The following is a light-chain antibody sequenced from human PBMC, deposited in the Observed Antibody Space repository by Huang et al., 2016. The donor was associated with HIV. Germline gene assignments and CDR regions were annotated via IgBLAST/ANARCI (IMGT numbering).Light chain of an antibody. J-gene: IGKJ1*01. CDR3: QKYDSAPRT. CDR1: QDIGNF. Sequence: DIQMTQSPSSLSASVGDRVTITFRASQDIGNFLAWYPQKPGGVPRLLIHAVSTLQSGVPSRFSGRASGTDFTLTISSLQPEDVALYFCQKYDSAPRTFGQGTKVEI. V-gene: IGKV1-27*01. CDR2: AVS.